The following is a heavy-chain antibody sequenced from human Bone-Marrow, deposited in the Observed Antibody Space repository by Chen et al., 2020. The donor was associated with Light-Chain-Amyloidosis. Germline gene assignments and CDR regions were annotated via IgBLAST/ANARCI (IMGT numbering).Heavy chain of an antibody. CDR1: GYTFPNYW. J-gene: IGHJ4*02. CDR3: ARRRDGYNFDY. D-gene: IGHD5-12*01. CDR2: IYPDDSDA. Sequence: EVQLEQSGPEVKKPGESLKISCKGSGYTFPNYWIGWVRQMPGKGLEWMGVIYPDDSDARYSPSVEGQVTISADKSITTAYLQWRSLKASYTAMYYCARRRDGYNFDYWGQGTLVTVSS. V-gene: IGHV5-51*01.